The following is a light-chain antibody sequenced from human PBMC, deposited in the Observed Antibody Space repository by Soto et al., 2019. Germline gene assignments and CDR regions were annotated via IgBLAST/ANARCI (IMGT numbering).Light chain of an antibody. J-gene: IGKJ2*01. CDR2: DAS. CDR1: QDISDY. V-gene: IGKV1-33*01. CDR3: HHYDSVRPRYT. Sequence: DVQMTQSPSSLSASVGDRVTITCQASQDISDYLNWYEQSPDQAPKLLIYDASNFDTGVPSRFSESGSGTDFTFTISSLQPEDFATYYCHHYDSVRPRYTFAQGTKVDIK.